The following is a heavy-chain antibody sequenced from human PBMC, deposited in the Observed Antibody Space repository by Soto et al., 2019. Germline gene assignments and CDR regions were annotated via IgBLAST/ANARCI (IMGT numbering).Heavy chain of an antibody. CDR2: IYWDDDK. Sequence: QITLKESGPTLVKPTQTLTLTCTFSGFSLSTSGVGVGWIRQPPGKALEWLALIYWDDDKRNSPSLKTRLTITKDTSKNQVILTMTNMDPVDTATYYCAHRLDDILWYGMDFWGQGTTVTVAS. J-gene: IGHJ6*02. CDR3: AHRLDDILWYGMDF. V-gene: IGHV2-5*02. CDR1: GFSLSTSGVG. D-gene: IGHD3-9*01.